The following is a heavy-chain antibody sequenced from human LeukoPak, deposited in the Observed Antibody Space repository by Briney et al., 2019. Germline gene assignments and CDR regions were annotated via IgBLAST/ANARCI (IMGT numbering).Heavy chain of an antibody. V-gene: IGHV4-4*07. D-gene: IGHD3-10*01. Sequence: SETLSLTCTVSGASISSYYWSGLRQPAGQGLEWIGRIYGSGDINYNPSLKSRVTMSLDTSKNQFSLQLRFVTAADTAVYYCARDFRGVGAPAGLLDIWGQGTVVTVAS. J-gene: IGHJ3*02. CDR3: ARDFRGVGAPAGLLDI. CDR2: IYGSGDI. CDR1: GASISSYY.